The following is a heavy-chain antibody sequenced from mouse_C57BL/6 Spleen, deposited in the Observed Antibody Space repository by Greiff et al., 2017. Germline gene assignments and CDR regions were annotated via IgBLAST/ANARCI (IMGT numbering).Heavy chain of an antibody. D-gene: IGHD1-1*01. J-gene: IGHJ1*03. CDR2: IDPSDSYT. V-gene: IGHV1-69*01. CDR3: ARLGDSTVVARYFDV. Sequence: QVQLQQPGAELVMPGASVKLSCKASGYPFTSYWMHWVKQRPGQGLEWTGEIDPSDSYTNYNQKFNGKSTLTVDKSSSPAYMPLSSLTSEDSAVYYCARLGDSTVVARYFDVWGTGATVTVSS. CDR1: GYPFTSYW.